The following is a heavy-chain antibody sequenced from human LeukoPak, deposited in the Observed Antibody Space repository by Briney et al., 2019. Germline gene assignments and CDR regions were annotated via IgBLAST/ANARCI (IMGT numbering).Heavy chain of an antibody. D-gene: IGHD3-22*01. CDR3: ARGPGSDDSSGFYVY. Sequence: SETLSLTCAVHGGSFSGYYWTWIRQPPGKGLEWIGEINHSGSTNYNPSLKSRVAISVDTSKNQFSLKLTSVTAADTAVYYCARGPGSDDSSGFYVYWGQGPLVTVSS. V-gene: IGHV4-34*01. CDR2: INHSGST. J-gene: IGHJ4*02. CDR1: GGSFSGYY.